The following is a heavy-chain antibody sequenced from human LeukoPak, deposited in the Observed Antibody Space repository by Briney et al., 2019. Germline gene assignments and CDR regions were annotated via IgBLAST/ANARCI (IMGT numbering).Heavy chain of an antibody. CDR1: GGSISSYY. D-gene: IGHD3-22*01. V-gene: IGHV4-59*08. CDR3: ASHYDSSGYYALDY. J-gene: IGHJ4*02. CDR2: FYYTGTT. Sequence: SETLSLTCTVSGGSISSYYYTWIRQPPGKGLEWIGYFYYTGTTNYNPSLKSRVTISVDTSKNQFSLRLRSVTAADTAVYYCASHYDSSGYYALDYWGQGTLVTVSS.